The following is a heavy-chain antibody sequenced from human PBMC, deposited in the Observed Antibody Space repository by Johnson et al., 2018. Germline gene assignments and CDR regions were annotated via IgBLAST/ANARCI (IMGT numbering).Heavy chain of an antibody. CDR2: ISYDGSNK. CDR3: ARDAPTGDYFDD. CDR1: GFTFSSYG. D-gene: IGHD7-27*01. Sequence: VQLVETGGGVVQPGRSLRLSCAASGFTFSSYGMHWVRQAPGKGLEWVAVISYDGSNKYYADSVKGRFTISRDNSKNTLYLQMNSLRAEDTAVYYCARDAPTGDYFDDWGQGTLVTVSS. J-gene: IGHJ4*02. V-gene: IGHV3-30*03.